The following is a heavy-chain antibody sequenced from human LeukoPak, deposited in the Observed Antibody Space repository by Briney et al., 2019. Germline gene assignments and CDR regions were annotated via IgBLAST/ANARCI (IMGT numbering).Heavy chain of an antibody. CDR2: IYTSGST. V-gene: IGHV4-4*07. J-gene: IGHJ4*02. CDR3: ARDQYYYDSSGYYRFDY. CDR1: GGSISSYY. D-gene: IGHD3-22*01. Sequence: SETLSLTCTVSGGSISSYYWSWIRQPAGKGLEWIGRIYTSGSTNYNPSLKSRVTMSVDTSKNQFSLKLSSVTAADTAVYYRARDQYYYDSSGYYRFDYWGQGTLVTVSS.